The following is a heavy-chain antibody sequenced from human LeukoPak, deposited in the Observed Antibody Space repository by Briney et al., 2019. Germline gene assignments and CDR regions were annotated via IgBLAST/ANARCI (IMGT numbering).Heavy chain of an antibody. CDR3: ESISFSRMATIKGFDY. D-gene: IGHD5-24*01. V-gene: IGHV4-39*01. CDR1: GGSISSSSYY. Sequence: SETLSLTCTVSGGSISSSSYYWGWIRQPPGKGLEWIGSIYYSGSTYYNPSLKSRVTISVDTSKNQFSLKLSSVTAADTAVYYCESISFSRMATIKGFDYWGQATLVTVSS. CDR2: IYYSGST. J-gene: IGHJ4*02.